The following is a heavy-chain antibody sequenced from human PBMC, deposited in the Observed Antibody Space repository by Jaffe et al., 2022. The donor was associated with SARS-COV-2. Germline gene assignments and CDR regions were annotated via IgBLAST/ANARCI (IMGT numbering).Heavy chain of an antibody. CDR1: GFTLNKYG. J-gene: IGHJ4*02. D-gene: IGHD1-26*01. Sequence: QVQLVESGGGVVQPGGSLRLSCAASGFTLNKYGMHWVRQAPGRGLEWVAFISYDGSVQHYVDSVKGRFTISRDDFKNTLFLQMTSLRVDDTAVYYCAKGATKMDYWGQGTLVTVSS. CDR2: ISYDGSVQ. V-gene: IGHV3-30*18. CDR3: AKGATKMDY.